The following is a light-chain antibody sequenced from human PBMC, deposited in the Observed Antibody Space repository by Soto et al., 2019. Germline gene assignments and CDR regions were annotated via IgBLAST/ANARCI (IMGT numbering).Light chain of an antibody. CDR2: DSS. V-gene: IGKV3-11*01. CDR3: QQRSSWPFT. Sequence: EIVLTQSPATLSLSRGERATLSCRASQSVSSYLAWYQQKPGQAPRLLIYDSSKRATGIPGRFSGSGSGTDFTLTISSLEPEDFAVYYCQQRSSWPFTFGPGTKLDIK. J-gene: IGKJ3*01. CDR1: QSVSSY.